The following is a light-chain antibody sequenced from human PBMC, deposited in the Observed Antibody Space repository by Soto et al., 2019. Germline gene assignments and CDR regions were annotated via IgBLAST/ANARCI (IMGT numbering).Light chain of an antibody. CDR2: SNN. CDR1: SSNIGSNT. J-gene: IGLJ2*01. CDR3: AAWDDSLNGLV. Sequence: QSALTQRPSASGTPGQRVTISCSGSSSNIGSNTVNWYQQLPGTAPKLLIYSNNQRPSGVPDRFSGSKSGTSASLAISGLQSEDEADYYCAAWDDSLNGLVFGGGTKLTVL. V-gene: IGLV1-44*01.